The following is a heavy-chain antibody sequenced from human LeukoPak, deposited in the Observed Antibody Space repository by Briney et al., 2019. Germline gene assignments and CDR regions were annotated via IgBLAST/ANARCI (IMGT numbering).Heavy chain of an antibody. CDR1: GGSISSGDYY. Sequence: SETLSLTCTVSGGSISSGDYYWSWIRQPPGKGLEWIGYIYHSGSTHYNPSLKSRVTVSVDTSKNQFSLKLSSVTAADTAVYYCARQSTVTSWFDPWGQGTLVTVSS. CDR3: ARQSTVTSWFDP. D-gene: IGHD4-17*01. V-gene: IGHV4-30-4*01. J-gene: IGHJ5*02. CDR2: IYHSGST.